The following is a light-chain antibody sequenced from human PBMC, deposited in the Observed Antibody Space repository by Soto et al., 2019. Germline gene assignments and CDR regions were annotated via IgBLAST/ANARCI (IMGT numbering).Light chain of an antibody. CDR1: RSDIGDSNF. Sequence: QSVLTQPASVSGSPGQSVTMSCSGPRSDIGDSNFISWYQHSPGKAPRLLIYEVNNRPSGVSKRFSGSKAGNTASLTISGPLHDDEADYFCASFRSGTPLAFGSGTRSPS. V-gene: IGLV2-14*01. J-gene: IGLJ1*01. CDR3: ASFRSGTPLA. CDR2: EVN.